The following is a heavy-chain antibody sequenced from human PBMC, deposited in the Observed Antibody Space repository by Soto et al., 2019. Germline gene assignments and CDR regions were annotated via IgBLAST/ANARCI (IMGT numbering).Heavy chain of an antibody. D-gene: IGHD4-17*01. CDR2: ISGSGGST. Sequence: GGSLRLSCAASGFTFSSYAMSWVRQAPGKGLEWVSAISGSGGSTYYADSVKGRFTISRDNSKNTLYLQMNSLRAEDTAVYYCAKVPDYGGNHYYFDYWGQGTLVTVSS. CDR1: GFTFSSYA. V-gene: IGHV3-23*01. J-gene: IGHJ4*02. CDR3: AKVPDYGGNHYYFDY.